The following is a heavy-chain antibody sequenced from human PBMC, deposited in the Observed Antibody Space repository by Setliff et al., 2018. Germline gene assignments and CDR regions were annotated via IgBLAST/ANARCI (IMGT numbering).Heavy chain of an antibody. Sequence: PSETLSLSCAASGFIFSDFGMHWVRQTPGKGLEWVAFVRNDGSKTYYGDSVKGRFTISRDNSKKTLDLQMNSLRPEDTAVYYCAKGDTPMSPFLISGWGPGTLVTVSS. CDR1: GFIFSDFG. D-gene: IGHD5-18*01. CDR3: AKGDTPMSPFLISG. V-gene: IGHV3-30*02. J-gene: IGHJ4*02. CDR2: VRNDGSKT.